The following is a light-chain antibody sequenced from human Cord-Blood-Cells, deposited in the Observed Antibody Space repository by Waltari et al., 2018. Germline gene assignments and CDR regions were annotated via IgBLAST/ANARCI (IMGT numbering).Light chain of an antibody. CDR1: QSVSSSY. CDR3: QQYGSSPLAT. J-gene: IGKJ5*01. V-gene: IGKV3-20*01. CDR2: GAS. Sequence: EIVLTQSPGTLSLSPGERATPPCRASQSVSSSYLAWYQQKPGQAPRLLIYGASSRATGIPDRFSGSGSGTDFTLTISRLEPEDFAVYYCQQYGSSPLATFGQGTRLEIK.